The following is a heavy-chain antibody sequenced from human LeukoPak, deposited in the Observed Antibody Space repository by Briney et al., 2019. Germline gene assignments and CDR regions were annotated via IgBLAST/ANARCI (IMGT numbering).Heavy chain of an antibody. CDR1: GFTFSSYA. J-gene: IGHJ4*02. CDR3: ARGWRLAVAALFDY. CDR2: TSYDGSNK. D-gene: IGHD6-19*01. V-gene: IGHV3-30*04. Sequence: GRSLRLSCAASGFTFSSYAMHWVRQAPGKGLEWVAVTSYDGSNKYYADSVKGRFTISRDNSKNTLYLQMNSLRAEDTAVYYCARGWRLAVAALFDYWGQGTLVTVSS.